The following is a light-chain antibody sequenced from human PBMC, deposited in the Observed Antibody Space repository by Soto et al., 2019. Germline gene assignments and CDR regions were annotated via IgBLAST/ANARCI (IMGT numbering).Light chain of an antibody. CDR2: DVS. J-gene: IGLJ1*01. CDR3: NSFTTSSTYV. Sequence: QSALTQPASVSGSPGQSISISCTGTTSDVSRYNYVSWYQQHPGKAPKLMIYDVSYRPSWVSNRFSGSKSGITASLTISGLQAEDEADYYCNSFTTSSTYVFGTGTKLTVL. V-gene: IGLV2-14*03. CDR1: TSDVSRYNY.